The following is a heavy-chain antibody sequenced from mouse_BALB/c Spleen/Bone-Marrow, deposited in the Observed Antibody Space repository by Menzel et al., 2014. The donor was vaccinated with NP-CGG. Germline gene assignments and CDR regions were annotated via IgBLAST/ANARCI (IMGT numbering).Heavy chain of an antibody. V-gene: IGHV1-69*02. CDR2: IDPSDSYT. D-gene: IGHD2-3*01. CDR1: GYTFTSYW. J-gene: IGHJ4*01. Sequence: QVQLKESGAELVKPGASVKLSCKASGYTFTSYWMHWVKQRPGQGLEWIGEIDPSDSYTNYNQKFKGKATLTVDKSSSTAYLRLNSLTSEDSAVYVCARWLLRYYAMDDWGQGTSDTVSS. CDR3: ARWLLRYYAMDD.